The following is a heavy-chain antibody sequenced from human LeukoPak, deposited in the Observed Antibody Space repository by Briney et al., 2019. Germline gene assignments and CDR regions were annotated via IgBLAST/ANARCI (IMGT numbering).Heavy chain of an antibody. CDR1: GGTFSSYT. CDR2: IIPILGIA. V-gene: IGHV1-69*10. Sequence: GASVKVSCKASGGTFSSYTISWVRQAPGQGLEWMGGIIPILGIANYAQKFQGRVTITADKSTSTAYMELSSLRSEDTAVYYCARDPRAGLDWFDPWGQGTLVTVSS. CDR3: ARDPRAGLDWFDP. J-gene: IGHJ5*02. D-gene: IGHD6-19*01.